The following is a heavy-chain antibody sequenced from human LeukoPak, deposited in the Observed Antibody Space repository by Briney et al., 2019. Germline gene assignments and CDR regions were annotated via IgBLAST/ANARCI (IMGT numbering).Heavy chain of an antibody. D-gene: IGHD6-13*01. CDR1: GFTFSSYS. Sequence: GGSLRLSCADSGFTFSSYSMNWVRQAPGKGLEWVSSISSSSSYIYYADSVKGRFTISRDNAKNSLYLQMNSLRAEDTAVYYCARAWQQQLFDYWGQGTLVTVSS. CDR2: ISSSSSYI. V-gene: IGHV3-21*01. CDR3: ARAWQQQLFDY. J-gene: IGHJ4*02.